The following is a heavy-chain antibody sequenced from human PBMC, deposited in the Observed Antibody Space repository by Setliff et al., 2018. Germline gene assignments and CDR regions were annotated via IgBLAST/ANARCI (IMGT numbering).Heavy chain of an antibody. V-gene: IGHV1-18*01. D-gene: IGHD3-3*01. CDR1: GYTFSTYG. CDR3: AKGFWDYDFWSGYYSTDDDAFDI. Sequence: ASVKVSCKDSGYTFSTYGISWVRQAPGQGLEWMGWISAYNGNTNYAQRFQGRVTMTTDTSTSTAYMELRSLRSDDTAVYYCAKGFWDYDFWSGYYSTDDDAFDIWGQGTMVTVSS. J-gene: IGHJ3*02. CDR2: ISAYNGNT.